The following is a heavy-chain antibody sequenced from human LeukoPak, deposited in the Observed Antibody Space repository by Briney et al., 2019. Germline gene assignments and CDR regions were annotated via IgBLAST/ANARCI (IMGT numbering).Heavy chain of an antibody. CDR3: AREGRIAAAGTKRWFDP. Sequence: ASVKVSCKASGYTFTSYAMNWVRQAPGQGLEWMGWINTNTGNPTYAQGFTGRFVFSLDTSVSTAYLQISSLKAEDTAVYYCAREGRIAAAGTKRWFDPWGQGTLVTVSS. CDR2: INTNTGNP. V-gene: IGHV7-4-1*02. CDR1: GYTFTSYA. D-gene: IGHD6-13*01. J-gene: IGHJ5*02.